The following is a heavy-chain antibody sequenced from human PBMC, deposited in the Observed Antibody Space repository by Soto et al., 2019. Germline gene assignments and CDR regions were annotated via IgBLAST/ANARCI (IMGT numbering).Heavy chain of an antibody. Sequence: SETLSLTCTVSGGSISNYYCSWIRQTPGKGLEYIGFIYNSGTTNYNPSLKSRVTISIDTSKSQFYLKLSSVTAADTAVYYCARQRKYSYGYFDYWGQGTLVTVSA. D-gene: IGHD5-18*01. V-gene: IGHV4-59*08. CDR2: IYNSGTT. CDR3: ARQRKYSYGYFDY. CDR1: GGSISNYY. J-gene: IGHJ4*02.